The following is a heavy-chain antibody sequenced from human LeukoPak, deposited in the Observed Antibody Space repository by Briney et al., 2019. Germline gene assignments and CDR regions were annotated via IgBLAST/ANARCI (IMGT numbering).Heavy chain of an antibody. CDR1: GYTFSNYW. V-gene: IGHV5-51*01. Sequence: GESLKISCQGSGYTFSNYWIGWVRQMPGKGLEWMGIIYPGDSDTRYSPSFQGQVTISADKSISTAYLQWSSLKASDTAMYYCAVLGVVDQVIDYWGQGTLVTVSS. D-gene: IGHD3-3*01. CDR3: AVLGVVDQVIDY. J-gene: IGHJ4*02. CDR2: IYPGDSDT.